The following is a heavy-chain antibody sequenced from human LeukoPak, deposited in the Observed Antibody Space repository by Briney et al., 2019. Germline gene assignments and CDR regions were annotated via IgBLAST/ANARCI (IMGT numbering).Heavy chain of an antibody. Sequence: SETLSLTCTVFGDSLNSGSYYWSWIRQHSERGLEWIGYISYRGTTFYNPSLKSRVSISGDTSKTQFSLNINSVTAADTAVYYCARMPRGVAVVTPYYFDSWGQGTLVAVSS. CDR1: GDSLNSGSYY. J-gene: IGHJ4*02. D-gene: IGHD2-21*02. CDR2: ISYRGTT. CDR3: ARMPRGVAVVTPYYFDS. V-gene: IGHV4-31*03.